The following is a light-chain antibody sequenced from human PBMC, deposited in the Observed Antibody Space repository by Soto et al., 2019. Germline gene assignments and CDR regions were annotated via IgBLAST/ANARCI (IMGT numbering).Light chain of an antibody. CDR2: AAS. CDR3: QEYYSAPWT. V-gene: IGKV1-27*01. Sequence: DIQMTQSPSSLSASIGDRVTITCRASRGIASYLAWYQQRPGRVPEVLIYAASTLQSGVPSRFTGSGSGTDFTLTINSLQPEDVATYYCQEYYSAPWTFGQGTKVEIK. J-gene: IGKJ1*01. CDR1: RGIASY.